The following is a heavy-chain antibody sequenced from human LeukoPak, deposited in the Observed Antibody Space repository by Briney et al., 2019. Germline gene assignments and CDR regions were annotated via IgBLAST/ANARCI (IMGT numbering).Heavy chain of an antibody. D-gene: IGHD3-9*01. Sequence: PSETLSLTCTVSGGSISSGGYYWSWIRQPPGKGLEWIGYIYHSGSTYYNPSLKSRVTISVDTSKNQFSLNLTSVTAADTAVYYCARRLSIIYGVDVWGQGTTVTVSS. V-gene: IGHV4-30-2*01. CDR3: ARRLSIIYGVDV. J-gene: IGHJ6*02. CDR1: GGSISSGGYY. CDR2: IYHSGST.